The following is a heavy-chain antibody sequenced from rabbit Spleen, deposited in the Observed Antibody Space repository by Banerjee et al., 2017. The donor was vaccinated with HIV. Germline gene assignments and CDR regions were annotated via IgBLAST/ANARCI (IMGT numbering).Heavy chain of an antibody. Sequence: QEQLVESGGGLVQPEGSLTLTCTASGFSFSSSYYMCWVRQAPGKGLEWIACIDAVSGGSDYYASWAKGRFTISRTSSTTVTLQMTSLTAADTATYFCARDGISGSANYYYGMDLWGPGTLVTVS. V-gene: IGHV1S45*01. D-gene: IGHD1-1*01. CDR3: ARDGISGSANYYYGMDL. J-gene: IGHJ6*01. CDR2: IDAVSGGSD. CDR1: GFSFSSSYY.